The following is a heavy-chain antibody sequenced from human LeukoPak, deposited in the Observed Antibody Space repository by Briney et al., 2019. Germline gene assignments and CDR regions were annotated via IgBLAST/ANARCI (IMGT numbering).Heavy chain of an antibody. CDR3: AREWTTWGAFDI. CDR1: GGSISSRTYY. Sequence: SETLCLTCTVSGGSISSRTYYWGWIRQPPGKGLEWIGSIYYTGSTFYNPSLKSRVTISVDTSKNQFSMKLSSVTAADAAVYFCAREWTTWGAFDIWGQGTMVTVSS. J-gene: IGHJ3*02. D-gene: IGHD2/OR15-2a*01. CDR2: IYYTGST. V-gene: IGHV4-39*07.